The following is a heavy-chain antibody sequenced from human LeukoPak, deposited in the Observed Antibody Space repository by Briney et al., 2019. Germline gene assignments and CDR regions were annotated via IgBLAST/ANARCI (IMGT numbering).Heavy chain of an antibody. CDR3: ARMAHGDLFDI. CDR1: GGSISSYY. J-gene: IGHJ3*02. V-gene: IGHV4-59*01. CDR2: IYYSGST. D-gene: IGHD4-17*01. Sequence: PSETLSLTCTVSGGSISSYYWSWIRQPPGKGLEWIGYIYYSGSTNYNPSLKSRVTISVDTSKNQFSLKLSSVTAADTAVYYCARMAHGDLFDIWGQGTMVTVSS.